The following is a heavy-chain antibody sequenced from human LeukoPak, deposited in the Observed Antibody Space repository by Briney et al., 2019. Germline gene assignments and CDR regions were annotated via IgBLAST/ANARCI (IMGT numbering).Heavy chain of an antibody. D-gene: IGHD2-15*01. CDR1: GFTFSNAW. V-gene: IGHV3-15*01. Sequence: TGGSLRLSCAASGFTFSNAWMSRVRQAPGKGLEWVGRIKSKTDGGTTDYAAPVKGRFTISRDDSKNTLYLQMNSLKTEDTAVYYCTTAADIVVVVAALGYFDYWGQGTLVTVSS. J-gene: IGHJ4*02. CDR2: IKSKTDGGTT. CDR3: TTAADIVVVVAALGYFDY.